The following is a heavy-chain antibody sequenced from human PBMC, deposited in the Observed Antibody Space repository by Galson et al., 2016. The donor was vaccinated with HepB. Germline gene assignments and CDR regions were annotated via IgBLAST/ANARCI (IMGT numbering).Heavy chain of an antibody. CDR2: ITSSSITI. CDR1: GFTFSRHS. CDR3: ARDARWYYYESRGYYYGDLDM. J-gene: IGHJ3*02. V-gene: IGHV3-48*02. D-gene: IGHD3-22*01. Sequence: SLRLSCAASGFTFSRHSMNWVRQAPGKGLEWISYITSSSITIYYEDSVKGRFTISRDHAKNTLYLPVNSMRDEDTAVYYCARDARWYYYESRGYYYGDLDMWGPGTMVTVSS.